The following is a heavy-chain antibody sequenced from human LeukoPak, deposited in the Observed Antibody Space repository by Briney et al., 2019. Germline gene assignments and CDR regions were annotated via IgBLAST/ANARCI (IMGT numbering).Heavy chain of an antibody. D-gene: IGHD6-13*01. CDR1: GGPFSGYY. CDR2: INHSGIT. J-gene: IGHJ5*02. V-gene: IGHV4-34*01. CDR3: ARGMIAASELGLA. Sequence: SETLSLTCVVYGGPFSGYYRSWIRQPPGKGLEWIGEINHSGITRYNPSLKSRVTIPVDTSKNQFSLNLNSVTAADTAVYYCARGMIAASELGLAWGQGILVTVSS.